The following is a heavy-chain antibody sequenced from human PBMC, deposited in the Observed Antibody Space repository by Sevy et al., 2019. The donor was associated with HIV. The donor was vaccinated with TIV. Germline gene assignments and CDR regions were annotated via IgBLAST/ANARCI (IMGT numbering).Heavy chain of an antibody. Sequence: GGSPRLSCAGSGFSITSYWMHWVRQAPGKGLVWVSRMNEDGSVTNHADSVRGRLTISRDNAKNTLYLQMNSLRVEDTAVYYCVKDFGGPTDYWGQGTLVTVSS. V-gene: IGHV3-74*01. J-gene: IGHJ4*02. D-gene: IGHD3-16*01. CDR2: MNEDGSVT. CDR3: VKDFGGPTDY. CDR1: GFSITSYW.